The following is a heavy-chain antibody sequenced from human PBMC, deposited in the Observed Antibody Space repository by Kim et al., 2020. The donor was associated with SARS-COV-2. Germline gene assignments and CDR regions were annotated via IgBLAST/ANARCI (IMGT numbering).Heavy chain of an antibody. V-gene: IGHV3-30*12. CDR3: ARDGWVTDTSFFDY. CDR1: GFTFSGYA. J-gene: IGHJ4*02. CDR2: ISNDGSTK. D-gene: IGHD1-26*01. Sequence: GGSLRLSCVASGFTFSGYAMHWVRQAPGKGLEWVASISNDGSTKNYADSVKGRFTISRDSSKNTLFLQMDSLRAEDTAVYYCARDGWVTDTSFFDYWGQGTLVTVSS.